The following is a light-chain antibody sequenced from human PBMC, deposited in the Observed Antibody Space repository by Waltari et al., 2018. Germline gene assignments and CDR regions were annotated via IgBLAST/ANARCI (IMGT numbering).Light chain of an antibody. CDR2: CKN. J-gene: IGLJ3*02. V-gene: IGLV1-40*01. Sequence: QSVLTQPPSVSGAPGQRVTISCTGSSSNIGAGYAVHWYQQLPGTAPKPRIHCKNKRPSGVPDRFAGSKSGTSASLAITGLQTEDEAYYYCQSYGRDWVFGGGTKLTVL. CDR3: QSYGRDWV. CDR1: SSNIGAGYA.